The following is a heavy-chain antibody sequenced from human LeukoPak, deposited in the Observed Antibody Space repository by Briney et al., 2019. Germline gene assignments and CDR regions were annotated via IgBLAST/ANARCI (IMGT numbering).Heavy chain of an antibody. CDR3: ARGREVAGTVGY. CDR1: GYTFTAYY. CDR2: INTISGGT. J-gene: IGHJ4*01. D-gene: IGHD6-19*01. Sequence: ASVKVSCKASGYTFTAYYIHWVRQAPGQGLEWIGWINTISGGTNYAQKFQGRVTMTRDTSISTAYMELSRLTSDDTAVSYCARGREVAGTVGYWGHGTLVTVSS. V-gene: IGHV1-2*02.